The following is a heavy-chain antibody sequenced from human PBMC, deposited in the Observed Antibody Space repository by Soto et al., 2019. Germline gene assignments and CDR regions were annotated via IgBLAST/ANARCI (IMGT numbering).Heavy chain of an antibody. CDR2: ISGSGGST. CDR1: GFTFSSYA. CDR3: AKDSIVRDYDFSSGPQGFDP. Sequence: PGGSLRLSCAASGFTFSSYAMSWVRQAPGKGLEWVSAISGSGGSTYYADSVKGRFTISRDNSKNTLYLQMNSLRAEDTAVYYCAKDSIVRDYDFSSGPQGFDPWGQGTLVTVSS. D-gene: IGHD3-3*01. V-gene: IGHV3-23*01. J-gene: IGHJ5*02.